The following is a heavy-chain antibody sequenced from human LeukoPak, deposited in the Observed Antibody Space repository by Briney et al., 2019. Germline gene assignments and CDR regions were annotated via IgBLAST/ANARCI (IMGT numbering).Heavy chain of an antibody. CDR3: AKVQARAIYDSSGYYPCDY. D-gene: IGHD3-22*01. V-gene: IGHV3-30*02. CDR2: IRYDGSNK. Sequence: PGGSLRLSCAASGFTFSSYGMHWVRQAPGKRLEWVAFIRYDGSNKYYADSVKGRFTISRDNSKNTLNLQMNSLRAEDTAVYYCAKVQARAIYDSSGYYPCDYWGQGTLVTVSS. J-gene: IGHJ4*02. CDR1: GFTFSSYG.